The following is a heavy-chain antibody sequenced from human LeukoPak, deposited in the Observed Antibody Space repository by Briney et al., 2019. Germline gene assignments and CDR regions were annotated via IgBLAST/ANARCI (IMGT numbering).Heavy chain of an antibody. CDR1: GFTFSSHW. D-gene: IGHD5-18*01. CDR2: IKKDGSEK. V-gene: IGHV3-7*01. CDR3: ARDLSGIAGYTYGRGIDY. Sequence: GGSLRLSCAASGFTFSSHWMSWVRQAPGKVLEWVANIKKDGSEKYYVDAVKGRFTISRDNAKTSLYLQMNSLRAEDTAVYYCARDLSGIAGYTYGRGIDYWGQGTLVTVSS. J-gene: IGHJ4*02.